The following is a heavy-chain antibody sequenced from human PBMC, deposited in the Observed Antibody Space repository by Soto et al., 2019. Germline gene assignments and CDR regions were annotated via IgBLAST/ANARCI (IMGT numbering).Heavy chain of an antibody. CDR1: GFTFSDYY. V-gene: IGHV3-11*05. Sequence: QVQLVESGGGLVKPGGSLRLSCAASGFTFSDYYMSWIRQAPGKGLEWVSYISSSSSYTNYADSVKGRFTISRDNPNNSLYLQMNSMRAEDTTGYYCARVIFYARPNGYFDLWGRGTLVTVSS. D-gene: IGHD3-16*01. CDR3: ARVIFYARPNGYFDL. CDR2: ISSSSSYT. J-gene: IGHJ2*01.